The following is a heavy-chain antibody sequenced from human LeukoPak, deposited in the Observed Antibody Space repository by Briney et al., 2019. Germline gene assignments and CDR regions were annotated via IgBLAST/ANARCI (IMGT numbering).Heavy chain of an antibody. J-gene: IGHJ4*02. Sequence: SVKVSCKASGGTFSSYAISWVRQAPGQGLEWMGGIIPIFGTANYAQKFQGRVTITADESTSAAYMELSSLRSEDTAVYYCARGAAVAGYYFDYWGQGTLVTVSS. V-gene: IGHV1-69*13. CDR3: ARGAAVAGYYFDY. D-gene: IGHD6-19*01. CDR1: GGTFSSYA. CDR2: IIPIFGTA.